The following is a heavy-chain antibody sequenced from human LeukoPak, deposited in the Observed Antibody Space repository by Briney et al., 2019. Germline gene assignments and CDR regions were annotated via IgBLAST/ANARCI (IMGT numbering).Heavy chain of an antibody. CDR2: INHSGST. V-gene: IGHV4-34*01. J-gene: IGHJ5*02. D-gene: IGHD6-19*01. CDR1: GGSFSGYY. CDR3: ASGTQWPDP. Sequence: SETLSLTCAVYGGSFSGYYWSWIRQPPGKGLEWIGEINHSGSTNYNPSLKSRVTISVDTSKNQFSLKLSSVTAADTAVYYCASGTQWPDPWGQGTLVTVSS.